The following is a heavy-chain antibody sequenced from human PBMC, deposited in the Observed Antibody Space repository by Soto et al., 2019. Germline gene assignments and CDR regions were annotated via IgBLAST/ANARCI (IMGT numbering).Heavy chain of an antibody. V-gene: IGHV3-30*18. CDR1: GFAFSTYG. Sequence: QVHLVESGGGVVQPGRSLIISCVGSGFAFSTYGMHWVRQAPAKGLEWVALISYDGTDKYYADSVKGRFSISRDNSKQTLSLQMDRLRPEDTAVYYCAKDFGAWSDSWGQGTLVNVSS. CDR2: ISYDGTDK. J-gene: IGHJ5*02. D-gene: IGHD6-19*01. CDR3: AKDFGAWSDS.